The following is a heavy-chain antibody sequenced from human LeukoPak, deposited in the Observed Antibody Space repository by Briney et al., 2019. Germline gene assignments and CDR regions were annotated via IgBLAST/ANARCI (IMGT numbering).Heavy chain of an antibody. CDR1: GGSISSSSYY. CDR3: VKTNGARDY. J-gene: IGHJ4*02. CDR2: IYYSGST. V-gene: IGHV4-39*01. Sequence: SETLSLTCTVSGGSISSSSYYWGWIRQPPGKGLEWIGSIYYSGSTYYNPSLKSRVTISVDTSKNQFSLKLSSVTAADTAVYYCVKTNGARDYWGQGTLVTVSS. D-gene: IGHD1-14*01.